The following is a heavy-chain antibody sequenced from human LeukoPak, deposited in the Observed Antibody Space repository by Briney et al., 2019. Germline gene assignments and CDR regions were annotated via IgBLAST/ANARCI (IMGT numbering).Heavy chain of an antibody. J-gene: IGHJ6*02. CDR2: INPTGDST. D-gene: IGHD3-3*01. V-gene: IGHV1-46*01. CDR3: ARGGYDFWSGYYTLHRPNYYYGMDV. CDR1: GYTFANYY. Sequence: GASVKVSCKASGYTFANYYIHWVRQAPGQGLEWMGIINPTGDSTSYAQKFQGRVTITADESTSTAYMELSSLRSEDTAVYYCARGGYDFWSGYYTLHRPNYYYGMDVWGQGTTVTVSS.